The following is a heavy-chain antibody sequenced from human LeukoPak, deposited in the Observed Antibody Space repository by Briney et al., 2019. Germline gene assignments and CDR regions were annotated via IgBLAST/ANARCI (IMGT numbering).Heavy chain of an antibody. J-gene: IGHJ4*02. CDR3: ASRVAGFFYFDY. D-gene: IGHD6-19*01. CDR2: IYHSGST. CDR1: GGSISSSNW. V-gene: IGHV4-4*02. Sequence: SETLSLTCAVSGGSISSSNWWSWVRQPPGKGLEWIGEIYHSGSTNYNPSLKSRVTISVDKSKNQFSLKLSSVTAADTAVYYCASRVAGFFYFDYWGQGTLVTVSS.